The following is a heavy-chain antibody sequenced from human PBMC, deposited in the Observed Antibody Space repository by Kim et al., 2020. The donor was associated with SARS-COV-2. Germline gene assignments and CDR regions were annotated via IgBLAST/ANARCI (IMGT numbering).Heavy chain of an antibody. Sequence: GESLKISCHTSGSKVSTYWIGWVRQLPRKGLELMGVIYPRESDVRYSQSFQGLVTISADGSGAFVQWSALKVSDTAFYYCATGPGVLTNYYFDFWGQGTL. V-gene: IGHV5-51*01. J-gene: IGHJ4*02. CDR1: GSKVSTYW. CDR3: ATGPGVLTNYYFDF. D-gene: IGHD4-4*01. CDR2: IYPRESDV.